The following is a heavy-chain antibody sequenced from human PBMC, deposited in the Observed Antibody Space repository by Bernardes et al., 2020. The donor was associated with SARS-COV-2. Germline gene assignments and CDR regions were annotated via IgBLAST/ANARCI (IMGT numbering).Heavy chain of an antibody. CDR2: IYYSGST. D-gene: IGHD1-26*01. V-gene: IGHV4-39*01. Sequence: SAGLSPTRTGSGCSISRSSYYWGWLRQPPGKGLEWIGSIYYSGSTYYNPSLKSRVTISVDTSKNQFSLKLSSVTAADTAVYYCARPSSGNYFYYFDYWGQGTLVTVSS. CDR3: ARPSSGNYFYYFDY. CDR1: GCSISRSSYY. J-gene: IGHJ4*02.